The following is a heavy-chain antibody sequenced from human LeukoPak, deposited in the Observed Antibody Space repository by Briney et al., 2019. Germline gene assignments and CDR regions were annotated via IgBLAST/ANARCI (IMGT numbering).Heavy chain of an antibody. CDR1: GSSINVYY. V-gene: IGHV4-59*12. D-gene: IGHD3-10*01. J-gene: IGHJ6*03. CDR3: ARLTKNDSGSYRFGKKKRGYMDV. CDR2: ISCGST. Sequence: SETLSLTCTVSGSSINVYYWSWIRQSPGKGLEWIAYISCGSTNYNPSLKSRVTISVDTSKNQFSLRLSSVTAADTAVYYCARLTKNDSGSYRFGKKKRGYMDVWGKGTTVTISS.